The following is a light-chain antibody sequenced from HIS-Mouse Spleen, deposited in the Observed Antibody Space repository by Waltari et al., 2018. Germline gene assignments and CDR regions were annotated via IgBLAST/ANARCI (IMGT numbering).Light chain of an antibody. Sequence: QSVLTQPPSASGTPGQRVTISCSGSSSNIGSTYVYWYQQLPGTAPKLLSYRNKQRPSGVPARFSGSKSGTSASLAISGLRSEDEADYYCAAWDDSLSGPVFGGGTKLTVL. V-gene: IGLV1-47*01. CDR2: RNK. J-gene: IGLJ3*02. CDR1: SSNIGSTY. CDR3: AAWDDSLSGPV.